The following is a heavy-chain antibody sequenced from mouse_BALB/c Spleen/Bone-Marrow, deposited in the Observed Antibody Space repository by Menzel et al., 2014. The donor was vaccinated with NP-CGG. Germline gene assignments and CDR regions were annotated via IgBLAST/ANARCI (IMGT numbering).Heavy chain of an antibody. J-gene: IGHJ3*01. CDR2: ISSGGGST. Sequence: EVKLVESGGGLVKPGGSLKLSCAASGFAFSSHDMSWVRQTPEKRLEWVAYISSGGGSTYYSDTVKGRFTISRDNAKSSLCLQMSSLKSEDTAMYYCVRQGAVAATRGFAYWGQGTLVTVSA. V-gene: IGHV5-12-1*01. CDR3: VRQGAVAATRGFAY. D-gene: IGHD1-1*01. CDR1: GFAFSSHD.